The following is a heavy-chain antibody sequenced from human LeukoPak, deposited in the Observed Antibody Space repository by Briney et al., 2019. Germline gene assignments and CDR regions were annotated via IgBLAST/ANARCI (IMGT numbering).Heavy chain of an antibody. CDR2: MNPHSGNT. J-gene: IGHJ4*02. CDR1: GYTFNSYD. Sequence: RASVKVSCKASGYTFNSYDIHWLRQATGQGFEWMGWMNPHSGNTGYAQKFQGRVTMTRNTSNSTVYMELSSLRIEDTAVYYCARVLYYGSGPPDYWGQGTLVTVSS. CDR3: ARVLYYGSGPPDY. D-gene: IGHD3-10*01. V-gene: IGHV1-8*01.